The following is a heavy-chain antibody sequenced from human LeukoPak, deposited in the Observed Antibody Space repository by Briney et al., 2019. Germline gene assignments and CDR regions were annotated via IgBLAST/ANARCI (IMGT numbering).Heavy chain of an antibody. CDR3: AKEGSYGSYSAFDS. CDR1: GFGFRSYG. D-gene: IGHD1-26*01. CDR2: IWYDGSNA. Sequence: GRSLRLSCAASGFGFRSYGMHWVRQAPGKGLEWVAIIWYDGSNAYYADSVRGRFTISRDNSKNTLYLQLNSLRGDDTAVYYCAKEGSYGSYSAFDSWGQGTLVTVSP. J-gene: IGHJ4*02. V-gene: IGHV3-33*06.